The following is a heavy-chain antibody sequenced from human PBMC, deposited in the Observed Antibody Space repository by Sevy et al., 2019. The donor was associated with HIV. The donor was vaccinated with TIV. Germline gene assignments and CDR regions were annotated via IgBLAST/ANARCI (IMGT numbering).Heavy chain of an antibody. J-gene: IGHJ6*02. V-gene: IGHV1-69*13. D-gene: IGHD3-3*01. CDR1: GGTFSSYA. CDR2: IIPIFGTA. CDR3: ARGPAIFGVVITHYYYYGMDV. Sequence: ASVKVSCKASGGTFSSYAISWVRQAPGQGLEWMGGIIPIFGTANYAQKFQGSVTITADESTSTAYMELSSLRSEDTAVYYCARGPAIFGVVITHYYYYGMDVWGQGTTVTVSS.